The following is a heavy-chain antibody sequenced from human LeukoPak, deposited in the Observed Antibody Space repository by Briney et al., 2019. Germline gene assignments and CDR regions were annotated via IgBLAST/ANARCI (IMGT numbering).Heavy chain of an antibody. CDR1: GGSISSGHW. CDR3: TCHGGWSGPSE. D-gene: IGHD6-19*01. V-gene: IGHV4-4*02. J-gene: IGHJ4*02. CDR2: IFHSGST. Sequence: SETLSLTCAVSGGSISSGHWWSWVRQPPGKGLEWIGEIFHSGSTNYNPSLKSRVTISVDKSKNQFSLKLSSVTAADAAVYYCTCHGGWSGPSEWGQGTLVTVSS.